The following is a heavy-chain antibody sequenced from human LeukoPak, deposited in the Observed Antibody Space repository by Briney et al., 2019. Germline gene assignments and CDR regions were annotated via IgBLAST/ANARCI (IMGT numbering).Heavy chain of an antibody. J-gene: IGHJ2*01. D-gene: IGHD5-12*01. CDR3: ARRVYSGYDPRGLWYFDL. CDR1: GGSISSYY. V-gene: IGHV4-59*08. CDR2: IYYSGST. Sequence: PSETLSLTCTVSGGSISSYYWSWIRQPPGKGLEWIGYIYYSGSTNYNPSLKSRVTISVDTSKNQFSLKLSSVTAADTAVYYCARRVYSGYDPRGLWYFDLWGRGTLVTVSS.